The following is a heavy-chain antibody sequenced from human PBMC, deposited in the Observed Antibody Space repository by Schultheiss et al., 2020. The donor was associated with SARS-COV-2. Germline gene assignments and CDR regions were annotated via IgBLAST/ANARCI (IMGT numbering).Heavy chain of an antibody. CDR2: IYYSGST. Sequence: SETLSLTCTVSGGSISSSSYYWGWIRQPPGKGLEWIGSIYYSGSTNYNPSLKSRVTMSVDTSKNQFSLKLSSVTAADTAVYYCAASDWAGYYYYGMDVWGQGTTVTVSS. CDR3: AASDWAGYYYYGMDV. V-gene: IGHV4-39*07. CDR1: GGSISSSSYY. J-gene: IGHJ6*02. D-gene: IGHD3-9*01.